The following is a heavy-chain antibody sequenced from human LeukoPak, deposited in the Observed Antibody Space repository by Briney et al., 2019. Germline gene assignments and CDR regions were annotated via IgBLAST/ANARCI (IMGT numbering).Heavy chain of an antibody. V-gene: IGHV3-66*01. Sequence: GGSLRLSCAASGFTVSSNYMSWVRQAPGKGLEWVSVIYSGGSTYYADSVKGRFTISRDNSKNTLYLQMNSLRAEDTAVYYCAKDLLTYYYGSGSSPPDYWGQGTLVTVSS. D-gene: IGHD3-10*01. CDR2: IYSGGST. J-gene: IGHJ4*02. CDR1: GFTVSSNY. CDR3: AKDLLTYYYGSGSSPPDY.